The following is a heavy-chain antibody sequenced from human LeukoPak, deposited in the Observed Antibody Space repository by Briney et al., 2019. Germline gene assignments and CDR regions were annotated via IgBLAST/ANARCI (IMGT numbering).Heavy chain of an antibody. CDR3: TRSDYYDSSGYYSFFDY. J-gene: IGHJ4*02. D-gene: IGHD3-22*01. Sequence: GGSLRLSCAASGFTFSDYYMSWIRQAPGKGLAWVSYISSSGSTIYYADSVKGRFTISRDNAKNSLYLQMNSLRAEDTAVYYCTRSDYYDSSGYYSFFDYWGQGTLVTVSS. V-gene: IGHV3-11*01. CDR2: ISSSGSTI. CDR1: GFTFSDYY.